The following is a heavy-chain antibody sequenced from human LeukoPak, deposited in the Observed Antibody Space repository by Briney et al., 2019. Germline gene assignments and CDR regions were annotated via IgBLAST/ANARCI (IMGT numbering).Heavy chain of an antibody. J-gene: IGHJ3*02. D-gene: IGHD5-24*01. V-gene: IGHV4-59*08. CDR3: AILMATRASDAFDI. Sequence: PSETLSLTCTFSGGSISSYYWSWIRQPPGKGLEWIGYIYYSGSTNYNPSLKSRVTISVDTSKNQFSLKLSSVTAADTAVYYCAILMATRASDAFDIWGQGTMVTVSS. CDR2: IYYSGST. CDR1: GGSISSYY.